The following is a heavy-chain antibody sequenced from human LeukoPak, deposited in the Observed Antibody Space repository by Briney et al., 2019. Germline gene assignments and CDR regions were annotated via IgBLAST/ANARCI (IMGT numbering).Heavy chain of an antibody. J-gene: IGHJ4*02. Sequence: GGSLRLSCAASGFTVSTNYMNWVRQAPGKGLEWVSVVYMGGTTYYADSVKGRFTISRDSTKDTIYLQMNNLRAEDTAVYYCARGLLRDGYTYTYSFDYWGQGTLVTVSS. V-gene: IGHV3-66*01. D-gene: IGHD5-18*01. CDR1: GFTVSTNY. CDR2: VYMGGTT. CDR3: ARGLLRDGYTYTYSFDY.